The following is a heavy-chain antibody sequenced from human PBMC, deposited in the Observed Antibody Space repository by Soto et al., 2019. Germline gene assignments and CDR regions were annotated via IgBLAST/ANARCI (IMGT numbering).Heavy chain of an antibody. CDR1: GFTFSSFA. V-gene: IGHV3-23*01. J-gene: IGHJ4*02. D-gene: IGHD5-18*01. CDR3: AGPGYSSQDY. Sequence: GGSLRLSCAASGFTFSSFALSWVRQAPGKGLEWVSAISGSGGDTDYTASVKGRFTTSRDNSKNTLYLQMNSLRADDTAVYYCAGPGYSSQDYWGQGTLVTVSS. CDR2: ISGSGGDT.